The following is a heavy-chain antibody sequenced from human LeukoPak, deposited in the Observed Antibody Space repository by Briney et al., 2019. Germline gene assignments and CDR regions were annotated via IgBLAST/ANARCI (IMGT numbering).Heavy chain of an antibody. Sequence: SETLSLTCTVSGGSISSGDYYWSWIRQPPGKGLEWIGYIYYSGSTYYNPSLKSRVTISVDTSKNQFSLKLSSVTAADTAVYYCARVQTGTTVEDAFDIWGQGTMVTVSS. J-gene: IGHJ3*02. CDR1: GGSISSGDYY. V-gene: IGHV4-30-4*08. D-gene: IGHD1-7*01. CDR2: IYYSGST. CDR3: ARVQTGTTVEDAFDI.